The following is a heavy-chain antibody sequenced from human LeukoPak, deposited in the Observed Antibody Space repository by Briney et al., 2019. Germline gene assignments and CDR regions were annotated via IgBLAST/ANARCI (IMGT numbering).Heavy chain of an antibody. J-gene: IGHJ4*02. Sequence: SETLSLTCAVYGGSFSGYYWSWIRQPPGKGLEWIGEINHSGSTNYNPSLKSRVTISVDTSKNQFSLKLSSVTAADTAVCYCAIETGTNPWFDYWGQGTLVTVSS. V-gene: IGHV4-34*01. CDR3: AIETGTNPWFDY. CDR2: INHSGST. CDR1: GGSFSGYY. D-gene: IGHD1-1*01.